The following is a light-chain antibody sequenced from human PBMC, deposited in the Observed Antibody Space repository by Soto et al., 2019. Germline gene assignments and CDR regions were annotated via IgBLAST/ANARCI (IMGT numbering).Light chain of an antibody. Sequence: DIQMTQSPSTLSASVGDRVTITCRASQSISSWLAWYQQKPGKAPNFLIYDASSLEGAVPSRFSGSGSGTELSGTFSSLKPDDFASYYGEQYNIYSWNFGLETKVEVK. J-gene: IGKJ1*01. V-gene: IGKV1-5*01. CDR3: EQYNIYSWN. CDR2: DAS. CDR1: QSISSW.